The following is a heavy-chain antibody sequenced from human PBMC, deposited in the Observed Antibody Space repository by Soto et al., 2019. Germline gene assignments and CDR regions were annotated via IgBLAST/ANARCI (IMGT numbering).Heavy chain of an antibody. D-gene: IGHD1-1*01. CDR1: GYTLTELS. V-gene: IGHV1-46*01. CDR3: ARSTVQDGFDI. J-gene: IGHJ3*02. Sequence: ASVKVSCKVSGYTLTELSMHWVRQAPGQGLEWMGIINPSGGSTSYAQKFQGRVTMTRDTSTSTVYMEVDSLKSEDTAVYYCARSTVQDGFDIWAQGTMVTVSS. CDR2: INPSGGST.